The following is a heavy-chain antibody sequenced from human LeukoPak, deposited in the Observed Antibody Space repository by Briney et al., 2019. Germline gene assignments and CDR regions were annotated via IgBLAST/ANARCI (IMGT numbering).Heavy chain of an antibody. V-gene: IGHV4-34*01. D-gene: IGHD3-16*01. J-gene: IGHJ4*02. CDR1: GGSSSGYY. CDR2: INHSGST. Sequence: SETLSLTCAVYGGSSSGYYWTFIRQPPGKGPEWIGEINHSGSTNYNPSLKSRVTISVDTSRNEFSLRLNSVTAADTAVYYCATFRWGVGSEYWGQGTLVTVSS. CDR3: ATFRWGVGSEY.